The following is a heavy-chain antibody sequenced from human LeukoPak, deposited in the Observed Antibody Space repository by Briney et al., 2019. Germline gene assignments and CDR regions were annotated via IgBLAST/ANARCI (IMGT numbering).Heavy chain of an antibody. CDR3: AKDREGYGDYVFDY. D-gene: IGHD4-17*01. V-gene: IGHV3-7*01. CDR1: GFTFSSYW. Sequence: GGSLRLSCAASGFTFSSYWMSWVRQAPGKGLEWVANIKQDGSEKYYVDSVKGRFTISRDNAKNSLYLQMNSLRAEDTAVYYCAKDREGYGDYVFDYWGQGTLVTVSS. CDR2: IKQDGSEK. J-gene: IGHJ4*02.